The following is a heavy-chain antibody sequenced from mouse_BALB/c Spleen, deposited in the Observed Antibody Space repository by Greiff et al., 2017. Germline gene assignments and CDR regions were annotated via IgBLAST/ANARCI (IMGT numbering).Heavy chain of an antibody. V-gene: IGHV6-6*02. J-gene: IGHJ1*01. CDR3: TLLGYFDV. Sequence: EVKLVESGGGLVQPGGSMKLSCVASGFTFSSYWMSWVRQSPEKGLEWVAEIRLKSDNYATHYAESVKGKFTISRDDSKSRLYLQMNSLRAEDTGIYYCTLLGYFDVWGAGTTVTVSS. CDR2: IRLKSDNYAT. CDR1: GFTFSSYW.